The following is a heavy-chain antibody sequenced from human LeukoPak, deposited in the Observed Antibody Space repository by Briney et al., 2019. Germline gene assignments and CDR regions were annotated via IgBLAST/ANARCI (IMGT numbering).Heavy chain of an antibody. D-gene: IGHD5-12*01. Sequence: GGSLRLSCAASGFTFSSYWMHWVRQAPGKGLVWVSRINNDGSSTSYADSVKGRFTISRDNAKNTLYLQMISLRAEDTAVYYCAKLSGYDFRYDAFDIWGQGTMVTVSS. V-gene: IGHV3-74*01. CDR1: GFTFSSYW. J-gene: IGHJ3*02. CDR2: INNDGSST. CDR3: AKLSGYDFRYDAFDI.